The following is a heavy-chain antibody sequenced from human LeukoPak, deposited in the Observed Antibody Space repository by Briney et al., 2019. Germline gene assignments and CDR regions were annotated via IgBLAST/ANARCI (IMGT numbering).Heavy chain of an antibody. Sequence: KPSETLSLTCAAYGVSFSGYYWSWIRQPPGKGLEWIGEINHSGSTNYNPSLKSRVTISVDTSKNQFSLKLSSVTAADTAVYYCARAVSGSSDYWGQGTLVTVSS. CDR3: ARAVSGSSDY. J-gene: IGHJ4*02. D-gene: IGHD1-26*01. V-gene: IGHV4-34*01. CDR2: INHSGST. CDR1: GVSFSGYY.